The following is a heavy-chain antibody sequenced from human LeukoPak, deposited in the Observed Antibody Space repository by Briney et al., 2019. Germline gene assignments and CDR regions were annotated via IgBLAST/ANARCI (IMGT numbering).Heavy chain of an antibody. J-gene: IGHJ4*02. CDR1: GASISSSSHY. D-gene: IGHD1-14*01. Sequence: PSETLSLTCTVSGASISSSSHYWGWIRQPPGKGLEWIGSIYYSGTTYNNPSLESRVTISVDTSKNQFSLKLTSVTAADTAVYYCARHSGISMALLFFDYWGRGTLVTVSS. CDR3: ARHSGISMALLFFDY. V-gene: IGHV4-39*01. CDR2: IYYSGTT.